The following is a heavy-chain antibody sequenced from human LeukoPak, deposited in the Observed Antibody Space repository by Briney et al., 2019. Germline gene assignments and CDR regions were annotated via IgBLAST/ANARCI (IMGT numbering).Heavy chain of an antibody. V-gene: IGHV4-30-2*01. CDR3: ASEYCSGGSCYAGY. CDR2: IYHSGST. D-gene: IGHD2-15*01. CDR1: GGSISSGGYY. J-gene: IGHJ4*02. Sequence: PSETLSLTCTVSGGSISSGGYYWSWIRQPPGKGLEWIGYIYHSGSTYYNPSLKSRVTISVDRSKSQFSLKLSSVTAADTAVYYCASEYCSGGSCYAGYWGQGTLVTVSS.